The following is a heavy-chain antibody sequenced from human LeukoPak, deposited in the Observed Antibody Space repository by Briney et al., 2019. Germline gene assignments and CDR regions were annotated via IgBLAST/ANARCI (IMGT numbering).Heavy chain of an antibody. D-gene: IGHD3-3*01. V-gene: IGHV1-2*02. CDR3: ARYIEYYDFWSGSDAWFDP. CDR1: GYTFTGYY. J-gene: IGHJ5*02. CDR2: INPNSGGT. Sequence: ASVKVSFKASGYTFTGYYMHWVRQAPGQGLEWMGWINPNSGGTNYAQKFQGRVTMTRDTSISTAYMELSRLRSDDTAVYYCARYIEYYDFWSGSDAWFDPWGQGTLVTVSS.